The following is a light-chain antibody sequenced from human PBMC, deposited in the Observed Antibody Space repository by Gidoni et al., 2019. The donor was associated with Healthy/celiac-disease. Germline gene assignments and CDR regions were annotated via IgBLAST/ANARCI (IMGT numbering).Light chain of an antibody. Sequence: DIQMTQSPSTLSASVGDRVTITCRASQSISSWLAWYQQKPGKDPKLLIYKASSLESGVPSRFSGSGSGTEFTLTISSLQPDDFATYYCQQYNSFMCSFGQGTKLEIK. CDR1: QSISSW. V-gene: IGKV1-5*03. CDR2: KAS. CDR3: QQYNSFMCS. J-gene: IGKJ2*04.